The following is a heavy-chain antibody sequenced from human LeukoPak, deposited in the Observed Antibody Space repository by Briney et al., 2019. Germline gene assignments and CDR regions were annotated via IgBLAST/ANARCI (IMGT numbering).Heavy chain of an antibody. V-gene: IGHV1-69*04. D-gene: IGHD2-2*01. CDR3: AINLLPATAGGY. Sequence: SVKVSCKASGGTFSSYAISWVRQAPGQGLEWMGRIIPILGIANYAQKFQGRVTITADKSTSTAYMELSSLRSEDTAVYYCAINLLPATAGGYWGQGTLVTVSS. CDR2: IIPILGIA. CDR1: GGTFSSYA. J-gene: IGHJ4*02.